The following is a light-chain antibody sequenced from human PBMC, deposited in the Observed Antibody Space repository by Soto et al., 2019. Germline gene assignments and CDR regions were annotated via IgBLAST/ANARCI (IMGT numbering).Light chain of an antibody. CDR2: DAS. V-gene: IGKV3-11*01. CDR3: QQRSNWPLT. CDR1: QSVSSY. J-gene: IGKJ1*01. Sequence: EIVLTQSPATLSLSPGERATLSCRASQSVSSYLAWYQQKPGQAPRLLLYDASNRATGIPARFSGSGSGTDFTLTSSSLEPEDFAVYYCQQRSNWPLTFGQGTKVDIK.